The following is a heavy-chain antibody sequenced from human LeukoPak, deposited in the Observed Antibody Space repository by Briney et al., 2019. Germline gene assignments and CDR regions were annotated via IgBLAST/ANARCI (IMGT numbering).Heavy chain of an antibody. CDR1: GGTFSSYA. J-gene: IGHJ4*02. D-gene: IGHD3-22*01. CDR3: AREARYYYDSSGYPLNFDY. V-gene: IGHV1-69*05. Sequence: SVKVSCKASGGTFSSYAISWVRQAPGQGLERMGGIIPIFGTANYAQKFQGRVTITTGESTSTAYMELSSLRSEDTAVYYCAREARYYYDSSGYPLNFDYWGQGTLVTVSS. CDR2: IIPIFGTA.